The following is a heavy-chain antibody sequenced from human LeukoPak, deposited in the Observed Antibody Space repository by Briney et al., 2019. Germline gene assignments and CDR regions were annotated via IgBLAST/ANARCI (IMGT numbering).Heavy chain of an antibody. Sequence: GGSLRLSCAASGFTFSSYAMGWVRQAPGKGLEWVSAISGSGGSTYYADSVKGRFTISRDNSKNTLYLQMNSLRAEDTAVYYCAKGQPSYYDILTGYYLFDYWGQGTLVTVSS. D-gene: IGHD3-9*01. CDR2: ISGSGGST. CDR1: GFTFSSYA. J-gene: IGHJ4*02. CDR3: AKGQPSYYDILTGYYLFDY. V-gene: IGHV3-23*01.